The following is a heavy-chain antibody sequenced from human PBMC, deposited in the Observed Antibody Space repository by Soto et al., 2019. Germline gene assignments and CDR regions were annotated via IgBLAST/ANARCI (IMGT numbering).Heavy chain of an antibody. D-gene: IGHD3-22*01. CDR2: ISYDGSSR. J-gene: IGHJ4*02. CDR1: GFSFTSYY. Sequence: QVQLVESGGGVVQPGRSLRLSCAASGFSFTSYYMHWVRQAPGKGLEWVAVISYDGSSRYYADFVKGRFTISRDNSKSXLYLQMNSLRAEDTAVYYCAKPFYYDSNAYYYFDSWGQGTLVTVSS. V-gene: IGHV3-30*18. CDR3: AKPFYYDSNAYYYFDS.